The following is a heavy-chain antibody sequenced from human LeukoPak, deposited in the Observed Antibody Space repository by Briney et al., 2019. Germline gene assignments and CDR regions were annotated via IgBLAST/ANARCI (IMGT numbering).Heavy chain of an antibody. V-gene: IGHV3-30*04. CDR1: GFTFSSYA. D-gene: IGHD2/OR15-2a*01. CDR2: ISYDGSNK. Sequence: PGRSPRLSCAASGFTFSSYAMHWVRQAPGKGLEWVAVISYDGSNKYYADSVKGRFTISRDNSKNTLYLQMNSLRAEDTAVYYCARDSKEYYYYYYGMDVWGQGTTVTVSS. J-gene: IGHJ6*02. CDR3: ARDSKEYYYYYYGMDV.